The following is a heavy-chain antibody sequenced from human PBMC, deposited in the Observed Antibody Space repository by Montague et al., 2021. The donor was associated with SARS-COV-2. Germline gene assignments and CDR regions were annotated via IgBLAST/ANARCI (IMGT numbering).Heavy chain of an antibody. V-gene: IGHV4-61*02. Sequence: ILSLTCTVSGASISNPTYSWGWIRQPAGKELEWIGRMFTSGSTTYSPSLKSRVTISVDTSKNQFSLRLNSVTAADTAVYYCVREGGSMTFDYWGQGILVTVSS. CDR1: GASISNPTYS. CDR3: VREGGSMTFDY. CDR2: MFTSGST. D-gene: IGHD1-26*01. J-gene: IGHJ4*02.